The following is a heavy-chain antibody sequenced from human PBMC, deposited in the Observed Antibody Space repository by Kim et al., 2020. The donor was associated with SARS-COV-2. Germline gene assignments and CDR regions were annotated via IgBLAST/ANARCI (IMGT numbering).Heavy chain of an antibody. V-gene: IGHV4-30-2*01. CDR2: IYHSGST. D-gene: IGHD2-2*01. Sequence: SETLSLTCAVSGGSISSGGYSWSWIRQPPGKGLEWIGYIYHSGSTYYNPSLKSRVTISVDRSKNQFSLKLSSVTAADTAVYYCARDKGSTSGFDPWGQGTLVTVSS. J-gene: IGHJ5*02. CDR1: GGSISSGGYS. CDR3: ARDKGSTSGFDP.